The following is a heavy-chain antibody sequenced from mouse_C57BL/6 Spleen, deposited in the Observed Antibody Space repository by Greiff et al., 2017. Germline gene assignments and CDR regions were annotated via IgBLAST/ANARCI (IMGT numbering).Heavy chain of an antibody. CDR1: GYTFTSYW. J-gene: IGHJ4*01. Sequence: VQLQQPGAELVKPGASVKLSCKASGYTFTSYWMQWVKQRPGQGLEWIGEIDPSDSYTNYNQKFKGKATLTVDTSSSTAYMQLSSLTSEDSAVYYGARGFTDSSGYEYYAMDYWGQGTSVTVSS. V-gene: IGHV1-50*01. CDR3: ARGFTDSSGYEYYAMDY. CDR2: IDPSDSYT. D-gene: IGHD3-2*02.